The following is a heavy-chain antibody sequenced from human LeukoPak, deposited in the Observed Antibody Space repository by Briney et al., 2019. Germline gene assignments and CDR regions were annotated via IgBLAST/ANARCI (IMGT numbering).Heavy chain of an antibody. CDR2: INPNSGDT. CDR1: GYTFTGYY. CDR3: AREAYYYGSGSYYILV. D-gene: IGHD3-10*01. V-gene: IGHV1-2*02. Sequence: GASVKVSCKASGYTFTGYYMHWVRQAPGQGLEWMGWINPNSGDTNYAQKFQGRVTMTRDTSISTAYMELSSLRSEDTAVYYCAREAYYYGSGSYYILVWGQGTLVTVSS. J-gene: IGHJ4*02.